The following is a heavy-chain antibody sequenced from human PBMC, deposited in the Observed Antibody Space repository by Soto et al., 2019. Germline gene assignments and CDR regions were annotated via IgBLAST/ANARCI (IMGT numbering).Heavy chain of an antibody. CDR2: IIPIFGTA. V-gene: IGHV1-69*13. CDR1: GGTFSSYA. D-gene: IGHD3-22*01. J-gene: IGHJ5*02. Sequence: SVKVSCKASGGTFSSYAISWVRQAPGQGLEWLGGIIPIFGTANYAQKFQGRVTITADESTSTAYMELSSLRSEDTAVYYCARGSDYDSSGYFYSWLDPWSQGTTVTVSS. CDR3: ARGSDYDSSGYFYSWLDP.